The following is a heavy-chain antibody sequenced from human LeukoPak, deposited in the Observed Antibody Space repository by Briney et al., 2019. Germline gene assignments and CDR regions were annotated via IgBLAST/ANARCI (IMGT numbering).Heavy chain of an antibody. D-gene: IGHD1-26*01. J-gene: IGHJ4*02. Sequence: SQTLSLTCTVSGGSISSGGYSWSWIRQHPGKGLEWIGYIYYSGSTYYNPSLKSRVTISVDTSKNQFSLKLSSVTAADTAVYYCARVLPPTAIDYWGQGTLVTVSS. CDR3: ARVLPPTAIDY. V-gene: IGHV4-31*03. CDR2: IYYSGST. CDR1: GGSISSGGYS.